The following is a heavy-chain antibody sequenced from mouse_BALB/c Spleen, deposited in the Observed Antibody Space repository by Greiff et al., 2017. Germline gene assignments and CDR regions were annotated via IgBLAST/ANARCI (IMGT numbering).Heavy chain of an antibody. CDR1: GFTFSSYA. CDR3: ARGGGTGY. J-gene: IGHJ2*01. CDR2: ISSGGSYT. Sequence: EVHLVESGGGLVKPGGSLKLSCAASGFTFSSYAMSWVRQTPEKRLEWVATISSGGSYTYYPDSVKGRFTISRDNAKNTLYLQMSSLRAEDTAMYYCARGGGTGYWGQGTTLTVSS. D-gene: IGHD2-14*01. V-gene: IGHV5-9-3*01.